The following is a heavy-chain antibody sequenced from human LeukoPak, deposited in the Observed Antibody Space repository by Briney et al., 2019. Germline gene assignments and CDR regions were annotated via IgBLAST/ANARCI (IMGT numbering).Heavy chain of an antibody. CDR1: GGSINNYY. CDR3: AREDPLVAARGLDY. V-gene: IGHV4-59*12. CDR2: IYSSGNT. J-gene: IGHJ4*02. Sequence: SETLSLTCTVSGGSINNYYWSWLRQSPGKGLEWIGYIYSSGNTDYNPSLKSRVTLTVDTSKNQFSLRLSSVTAADTAVYYCAREDPLVAARGLDYWGQGTLVTVSS. D-gene: IGHD2-15*01.